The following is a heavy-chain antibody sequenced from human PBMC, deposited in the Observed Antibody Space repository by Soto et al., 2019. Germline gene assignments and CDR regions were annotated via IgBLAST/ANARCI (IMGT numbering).Heavy chain of an antibody. V-gene: IGHV3-23*01. D-gene: IGHD6-13*01. CDR2: ISGSGGST. J-gene: IGHJ4*02. CDR1: GFTFSSYA. Sequence: GGSLRLSCAASGFTFSSYAMSWVRQAPGKGLEWVSAISGSGGSTYYADSVKGRFTISRDNSKNTLYLQMNSLRAEDTAVYYCAKDKYSSSWYEYCFDYWGQGTLVTVSS. CDR3: AKDKYSSSWYEYCFDY.